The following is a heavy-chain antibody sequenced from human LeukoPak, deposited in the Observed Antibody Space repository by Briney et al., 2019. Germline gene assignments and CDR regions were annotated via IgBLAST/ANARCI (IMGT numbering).Heavy chain of an antibody. CDR2: ISGSAGST. D-gene: IGHD4-17*01. J-gene: IGHJ4*02. CDR1: GFTFSSYA. CDR3: AKATDYGDYGDY. V-gene: IGHV3-23*01. Sequence: GGSLRLSCAASGFTFSSYAMTWVRQAPGKGLEWVSAISGSAGSTYYADSVKGRLTISRDNSKNTLYLQMNSLRAEDTAVYYCAKATDYGDYGDYWGQGTLVTVSS.